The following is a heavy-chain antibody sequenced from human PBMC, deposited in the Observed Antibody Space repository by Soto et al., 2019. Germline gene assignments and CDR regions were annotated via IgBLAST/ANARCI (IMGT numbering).Heavy chain of an antibody. CDR2: ISYDGSNK. J-gene: IGHJ4*02. Sequence: GGSLRLSCAASRFTFSSYGMHWVRQAPGKGLEWVAVISYDGSNKYYADSVKGRFTISRDNSKNTLYLQMNSLRAEDTAVYYCAKDGIRYYYDSSGSPYYFDYWGQGTLVTVSS. V-gene: IGHV3-30*18. CDR1: RFTFSSYG. D-gene: IGHD3-22*01. CDR3: AKDGIRYYYDSSGSPYYFDY.